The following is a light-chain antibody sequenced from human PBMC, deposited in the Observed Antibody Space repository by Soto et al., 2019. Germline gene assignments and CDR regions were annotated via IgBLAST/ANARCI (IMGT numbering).Light chain of an antibody. J-gene: IGLJ1*01. Sequence: QSVLTQPPSASGTPGQRVTISCSGSSSNIGSNYVYWYQQLPGTAPKLLIYSNNQRPSWVPDRFSGSKSGTSASLAIRGLRSEDEAEYYCAAWDDSLSAPYVFGTGTKVTVL. CDR1: SSNIGSNY. CDR3: AAWDDSLSAPYV. CDR2: SNN. V-gene: IGLV1-47*02.